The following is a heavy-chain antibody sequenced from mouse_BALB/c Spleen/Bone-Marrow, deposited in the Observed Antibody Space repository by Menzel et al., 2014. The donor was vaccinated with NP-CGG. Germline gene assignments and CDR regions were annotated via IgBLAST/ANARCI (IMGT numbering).Heavy chain of an antibody. Sequence: VKLVESGAELMKPGASVKISCKATGYTFSSYWIEWVEQRPGHGLEWIGEILPGSGSTNYNEKFKGKATFTADTSSNTAYMQLSSLTSEDSAVYYCARWVPYWEFAYWGQGTLVTVSA. V-gene: IGHV1-9*01. CDR2: ILPGSGST. CDR3: ARWVPYWEFAY. CDR1: GYTFSSYW. J-gene: IGHJ3*01. D-gene: IGHD4-1*01.